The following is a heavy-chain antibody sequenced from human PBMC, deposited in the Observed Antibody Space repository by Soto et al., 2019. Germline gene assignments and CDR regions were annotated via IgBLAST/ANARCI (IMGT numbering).Heavy chain of an antibody. Sequence: SETRSLTCTVSGGSISSYYWSWIRQPAGKGLEWIGRIYTSGSTNYNPSLKSRVTMSVDMSKNQFSLKLSSVTAADTAVYYCARVLVGATSDMGFDYWGQGTLVTVSS. CDR3: ARVLVGATSDMGFDY. V-gene: IGHV4-4*07. CDR1: GGSISSYY. CDR2: IYTSGST. D-gene: IGHD1-26*01. J-gene: IGHJ4*02.